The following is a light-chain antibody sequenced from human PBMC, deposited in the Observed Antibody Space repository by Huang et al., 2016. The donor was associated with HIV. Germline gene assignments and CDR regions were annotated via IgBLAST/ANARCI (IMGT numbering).Light chain of an antibody. CDR1: QDISDY. Sequence: DIQMTQSPSSLSASVGDRVTITCWASQDISDYLAWFQQKPGKAPKSLIFATSTLHSGVPSRFSGSGSGTAFTLTINNLQPEDFATYYCQQYSDYPRTFGQGTKLDIK. V-gene: IGKV1-16*01. CDR3: QQYSDYPRT. CDR2: ATS. J-gene: IGKJ2*01.